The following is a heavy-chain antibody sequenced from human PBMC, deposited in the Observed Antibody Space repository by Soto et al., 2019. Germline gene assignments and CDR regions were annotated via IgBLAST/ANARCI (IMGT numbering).Heavy chain of an antibody. J-gene: IGHJ4*02. CDR2: ISGSGGST. D-gene: IGHD4-17*01. CDR3: ANKGGYGDAVDY. Sequence: EVQLLESGGGLVQPGGSLRLSCAASGFTFSSYAMSWVRQAPGKGLEWVSAISGSGGSTYYADSVKGRFTISRDNSKNTLYLQMNSLRAEDTAVYYCANKGGYGDAVDYWGQGTLVTVSS. CDR1: GFTFSSYA. V-gene: IGHV3-23*01.